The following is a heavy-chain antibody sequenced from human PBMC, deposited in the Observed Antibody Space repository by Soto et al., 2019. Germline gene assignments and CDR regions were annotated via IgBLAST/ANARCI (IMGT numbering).Heavy chain of an antibody. J-gene: IGHJ4*02. CDR1: GFTFSRYA. CDR2: ISGSSGST. D-gene: IGHD2-2*01. CDR3: AKVNPSEMSTLDY. V-gene: IGHV3-23*01. Sequence: EVQLLESGGGLVQPGGSLRLSCAASGFTFSRYAMSSVRQAPGKGLEWVSAISGSSGSTYYADSVKGRFTISRYNSKNTVYLQMNGLRAENTAVYYCAKVNPSEMSTLDYWGQGTQATVSS.